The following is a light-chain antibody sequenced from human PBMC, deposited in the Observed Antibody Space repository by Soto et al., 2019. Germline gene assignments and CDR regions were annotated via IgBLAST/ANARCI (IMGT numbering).Light chain of an antibody. Sequence: EIVMTQSPATLSVSLGERATLSCRASQSVRTNLAWYQHKPGQSPRLLIYGASNRATGFPARFSASGSGTEFTLTINGLQSEDFAVYYCQQYNDNWPTFGQGTKVEVK. CDR1: QSVRTN. V-gene: IGKV3-15*01. CDR3: QQYNDNWPT. CDR2: GAS. J-gene: IGKJ1*01.